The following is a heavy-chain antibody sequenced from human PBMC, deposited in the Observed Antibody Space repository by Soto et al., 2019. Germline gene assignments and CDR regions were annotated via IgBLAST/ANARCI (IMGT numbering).Heavy chain of an antibody. CDR3: ATNYFFDS. Sequence: PGESLKISCAASGFTFSSYAMSWARQAPGKGLEWVSSIGVSSDAYYADSVTGRFTISRDNSRNTLYLQMNSLRAEDTAVYYCATNYFFDSWGQGTLVTVSS. CDR2: IGVSSDA. V-gene: IGHV3-23*01. J-gene: IGHJ4*02. CDR1: GFTFSSYA.